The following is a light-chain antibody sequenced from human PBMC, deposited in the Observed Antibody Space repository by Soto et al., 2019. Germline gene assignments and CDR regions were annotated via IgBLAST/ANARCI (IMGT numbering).Light chain of an antibody. CDR1: SGHSSYA. CDR2: VESDGSH. V-gene: IGLV4-69*01. J-gene: IGLJ2*01. Sequence: QLVLTQSPSASASPGASVKLTCTLSSGHSSYAIAWHQQQPEKGPRYLMKVESDGSHTKGDGIPDRFSGSSSGAERYLTISSLQSEDEADYYCQTWGAGHVVFGGGTKLTVL. CDR3: QTWGAGHVV.